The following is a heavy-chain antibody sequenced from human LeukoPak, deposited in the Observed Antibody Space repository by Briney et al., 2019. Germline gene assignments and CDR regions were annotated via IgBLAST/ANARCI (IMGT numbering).Heavy chain of an antibody. J-gene: IGHJ1*01. CDR2: INPNSGGT. Sequence: GASVKVSCKASGYTFTGYYMHWVRQAPGQGLEWVGWINPNSGGTNYAQKFQGRVTMTTDTSTSTAYMELRSLRSDDTAVYYCASTYGDYAEYFQHWGQGTLVTVSS. D-gene: IGHD4-17*01. CDR3: ASTYGDYAEYFQH. V-gene: IGHV1-2*02. CDR1: GYTFTGYY.